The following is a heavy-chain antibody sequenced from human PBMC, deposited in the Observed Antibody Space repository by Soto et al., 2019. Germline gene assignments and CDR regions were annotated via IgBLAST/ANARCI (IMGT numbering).Heavy chain of an antibody. CDR2: INHSGST. Sequence: PSETLSLTCAVYAGSFSGYYWSWIRQPPGKGLEWIGEINHSGSTNYNPSLESRVTISVDTSKNQFSLKLSSVTAADTAVYYCARVLGWATTYTWFDPWGQGTLVTVSS. D-gene: IGHD1-1*01. V-gene: IGHV4-34*01. CDR1: AGSFSGYY. J-gene: IGHJ5*02. CDR3: ARVLGWATTYTWFDP.